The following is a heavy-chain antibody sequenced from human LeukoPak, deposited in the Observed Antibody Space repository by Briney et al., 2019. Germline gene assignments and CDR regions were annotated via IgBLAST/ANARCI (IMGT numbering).Heavy chain of an antibody. D-gene: IGHD3-22*01. V-gene: IGHV3-7*01. Sequence: GGSLRHSCAASGFTFSSYWMSWVRQAPGKGLEWVANIKQDGSEKYYVDSVKGRFTISRDNAKNSLYLQMNSLRAEDTAVYYCARGGYYDSSGYLPYWGQGTLVTVSS. J-gene: IGHJ4*02. CDR3: ARGGYYDSSGYLPY. CDR1: GFTFSSYW. CDR2: IKQDGSEK.